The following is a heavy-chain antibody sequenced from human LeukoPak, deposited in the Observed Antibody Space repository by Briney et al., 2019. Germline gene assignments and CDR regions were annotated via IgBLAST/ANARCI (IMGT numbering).Heavy chain of an antibody. D-gene: IGHD3-3*01. J-gene: IGHJ5*02. CDR1: GGSFSGYY. CDR3: ARSRQISGVAENWFDP. V-gene: IGHV4-34*01. CDR2: VNHSGGT. Sequence: PSETLSLTCAVYGGSFSGYYWSWIRQPPGKGLEWIGEVNHSGGTNYNPSLKSRVTISVDTSKNQFSLNLNSVTAADTAVYYCARSRQISGVAENWFDPWGQGTLVTVSS.